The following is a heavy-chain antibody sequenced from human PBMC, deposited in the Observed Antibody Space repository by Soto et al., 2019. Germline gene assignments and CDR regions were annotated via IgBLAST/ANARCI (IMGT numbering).Heavy chain of an antibody. V-gene: IGHV3-30*18. J-gene: IGHJ4*02. CDR3: AKLVYHYDILPGYIDY. CDR2: ISYDVSNK. Sequence: PGGSLRLSCAASGFTFSSYGMHWVRQAPGKGLEWVAVISYDVSNKYYADSVKGRFTISRDNSKNTLYLQMNSPRAEDTAVYYCAKLVYHYDILPGYIDYWGKGTLVTVS. CDR1: GFTFSSYG. D-gene: IGHD3-9*01.